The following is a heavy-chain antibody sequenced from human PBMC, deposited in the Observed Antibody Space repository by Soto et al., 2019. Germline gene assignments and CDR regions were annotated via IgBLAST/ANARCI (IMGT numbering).Heavy chain of an antibody. CDR3: ARDLGTGSSSWTHYYYDGMDV. D-gene: IGHD6-13*01. CDR2: ISAYNGNT. V-gene: IGHV1-18*01. Sequence: QVQLVQSGAEVKKPGASVKVSCKASGYTFTSYGISWVRQAPGQGLEWMGWISAYNGNTNYAQKLQGRVTMTTDTYTSTAYMELRSLRSDDTAVYYCARDLGTGSSSWTHYYYDGMDVWGQGTTVTVSS. CDR1: GYTFTSYG. J-gene: IGHJ6*02.